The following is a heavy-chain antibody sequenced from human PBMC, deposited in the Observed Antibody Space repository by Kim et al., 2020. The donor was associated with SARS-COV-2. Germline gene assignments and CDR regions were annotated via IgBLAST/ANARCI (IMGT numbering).Heavy chain of an antibody. CDR3: AGGYSWSYYGDFDY. D-gene: IGHD1-26*01. Sequence: ADCVKGRFTISRDKSKNTLDLQMNSLRAKDTAVYDCAGGYSWSYYGDFDYWGQGTLVTVSS. V-gene: IGHV3-30*01. J-gene: IGHJ4*01.